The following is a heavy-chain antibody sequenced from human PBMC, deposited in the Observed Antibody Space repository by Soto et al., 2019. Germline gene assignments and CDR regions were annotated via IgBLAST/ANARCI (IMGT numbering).Heavy chain of an antibody. D-gene: IGHD6-19*01. CDR1: GGTFSSYA. J-gene: IGHJ4*02. CDR3: ARASWGGWYVPTTTRHYFDY. V-gene: IGHV1-69*12. CDR2: IIPIFGTA. Sequence: QVQLVQSGAEVKKPGSSVKVSCKASGGTFSSYAISWVRQAPGQGLAWMGGIIPIFGTANYAQKFQGRVTITAGESTSTAYMELSSLRSEDTAVYYCARASWGGWYVPTTTRHYFDYWGQGTLVTVSS.